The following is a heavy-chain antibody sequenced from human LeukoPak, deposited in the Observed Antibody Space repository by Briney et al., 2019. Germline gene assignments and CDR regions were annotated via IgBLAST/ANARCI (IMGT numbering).Heavy chain of an antibody. Sequence: PSETLSLXCTVSGGSISSGSYYWSWIRQPAGKGLEWIGRIYTSGSTNYNPSLKSRVTISVDTSKNQFSLKLSSVTAADTAMYYCARDGHSSGRYYFDYWGQGTLVTVSS. CDR1: GGSISSGSYY. CDR2: IYTSGST. CDR3: ARDGHSSGRYYFDY. V-gene: IGHV4-61*02. D-gene: IGHD6-19*01. J-gene: IGHJ4*02.